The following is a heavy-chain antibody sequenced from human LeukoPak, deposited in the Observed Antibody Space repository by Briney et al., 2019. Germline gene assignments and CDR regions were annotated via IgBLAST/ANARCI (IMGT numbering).Heavy chain of an antibody. CDR2: VYISGST. V-gene: IGHV4-61*02. CDR3: ASALFSFEVGAGAFDI. CDR1: GGSISSGSCY. J-gene: IGHJ3*02. D-gene: IGHD1-26*01. Sequence: SETLSLTCTVSGGSISSGSCYWSWIRQPAGKGLECIGRVYISGSTNYNPSLASRATISIDTSKNQFSLKLSSVTAADTAVYYCASALFSFEVGAGAFDIWGQGTMVTVSS.